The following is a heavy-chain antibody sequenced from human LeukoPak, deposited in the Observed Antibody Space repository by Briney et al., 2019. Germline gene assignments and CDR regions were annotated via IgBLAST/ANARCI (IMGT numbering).Heavy chain of an antibody. CDR1: GFTFSSYG. CDR2: IRYDGSNK. D-gene: IGHD3-3*01. CDR3: AKLPAEWLLYQVPDY. V-gene: IGHV3-30*02. J-gene: IGHJ4*02. Sequence: GGSLRLSCAASGFTFSSYGMHWVRQAPGKGLEWVAFIRYDGSNKYYADSVKGRFTISRDNSKNTLYLQMNSLRAEDTAVYYCAKLPAEWLLYQVPDYWGQGTLVTVS.